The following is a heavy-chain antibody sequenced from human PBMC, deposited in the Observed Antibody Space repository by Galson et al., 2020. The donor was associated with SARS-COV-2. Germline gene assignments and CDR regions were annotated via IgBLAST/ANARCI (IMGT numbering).Heavy chain of an antibody. CDR2: VYYSGST. CDR3: VRHGPGMTHDSYATSGLANWDY. CDR1: GGSFSGSSYH. V-gene: IGHV4-39*01. J-gene: IGHJ4*02. Sequence: SETLSLTCIVSGGSFSGSSYHWVWLRQPPGKGREWIGSVYYSGSTYYNPTLRIRVTISAATSKNQFSLKLTSATAADTATYYCVRHGPGMTHDSYATSGLANWDYWGQEATVTVS. D-gene: IGHD1-1*01.